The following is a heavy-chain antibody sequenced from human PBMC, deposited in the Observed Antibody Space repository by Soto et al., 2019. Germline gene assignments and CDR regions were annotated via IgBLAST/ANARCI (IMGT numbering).Heavy chain of an antibody. CDR2: IKSKIDGGTT. J-gene: IGHJ6*02. V-gene: IGHV3-15*07. D-gene: IGHD3-3*01. CDR3: TTDWSYYYGMDV. Sequence: EVQLVESGGGLVQPGGSLRLSCAASGFTFSNAWMNWVRQAPGKGLEWVGRIKSKIDGGTTDYAAPVKGRFTISRDDSKNTLYLQMNSLKTEDTAVYYCTTDWSYYYGMDVWGQGTTVTVSS. CDR1: GFTFSNAW.